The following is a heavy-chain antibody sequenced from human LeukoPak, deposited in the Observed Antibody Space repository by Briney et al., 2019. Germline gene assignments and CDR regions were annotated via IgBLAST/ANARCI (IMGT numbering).Heavy chain of an antibody. D-gene: IGHD1-1*01. CDR3: AKAPTGIGGY. V-gene: IGHV3-23*01. CDR1: GFTLSNHW. CDR2: ISGSGGST. J-gene: IGHJ4*02. Sequence: GGSLRLSCAASGFTLSNHWMHWVRQAPGKGLEWVSAISGSGGSTYYADSVKGRFTISRDNSKNTLYLQMNSLRAEDTAVYYCAKAPTGIGGYWGQGTLVTVSS.